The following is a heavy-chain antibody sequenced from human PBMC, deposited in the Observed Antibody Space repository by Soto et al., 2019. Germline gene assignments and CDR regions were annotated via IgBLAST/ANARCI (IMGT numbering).Heavy chain of an antibody. J-gene: IGHJ6*02. CDR2: IIPLFETP. Sequence: QVQLEQSGAEMKRPGSSVKVSCKASGDTLYNYAFSWVRQAPGQGVEWMGGIIPLFETPDYAQKFQGRVTITADESTSTVFMELRSLRSEDTAVYYCARGRGGRIDYSTPSHYYYYGMDVWGQGTTVTVSS. V-gene: IGHV1-69*01. CDR1: GDTLYNYA. CDR3: ARGRGGRIDYSTPSHYYYYGMDV. D-gene: IGHD6-6*01.